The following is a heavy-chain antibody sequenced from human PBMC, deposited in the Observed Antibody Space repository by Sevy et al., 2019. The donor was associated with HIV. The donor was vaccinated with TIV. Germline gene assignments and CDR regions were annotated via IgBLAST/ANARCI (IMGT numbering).Heavy chain of an antibody. J-gene: IGHJ5*02. CDR1: GFTFNNAW. Sequence: GGSLRLSCAASGFTFNNAWMSWVRQAPGKGLEWIGRIKNKPDGGTTDYAAPVKGRFTISRDNSKNTIYLQMNSLKTEDTAVYYCCTEGNVLLAEGWGHWFDPWGQGTLVTASS. CDR2: IKNKPDGGTT. CDR3: CTEGNVLLAEGWGHWFDP. D-gene: IGHD2-8*01. V-gene: IGHV3-15*01.